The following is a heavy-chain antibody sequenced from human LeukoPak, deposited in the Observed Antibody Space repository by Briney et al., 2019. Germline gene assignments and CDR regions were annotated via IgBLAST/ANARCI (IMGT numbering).Heavy chain of an antibody. CDR1: GGSISSGDYY. J-gene: IGHJ4*02. CDR2: IYDSGST. CDR3: ARSPYYYDSSGYLDY. Sequence: SETLSLPCTVSGGSISSGDYYWSWIRQPPGKGLEWIGYIYDSGSTYYNPSLKSRVTISVDTSKNQFSLKLSSVTAADTAVYYCARSPYYYDSSGYLDYWGQGTLVTVSS. D-gene: IGHD3-22*01. V-gene: IGHV4-30-4*01.